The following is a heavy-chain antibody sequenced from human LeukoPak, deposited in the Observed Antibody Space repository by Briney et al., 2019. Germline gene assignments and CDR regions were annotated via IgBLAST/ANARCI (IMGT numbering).Heavy chain of an antibody. D-gene: IGHD3-10*01. CDR1: GFTFSSYW. CDR2: IKQDGSEK. J-gene: IGHJ5*02. CDR3: ARAYGSGSHNWFDP. Sequence: PGGSLRLSCAASGFTFSSYWMSWVRQAPGKGLEWVANIKQDGSEKYYVDSVKGRFTISRDNAKNTLYLQMNSLRAEDTAVYYCARAYGSGSHNWFDPWGQGTLVTVSS. V-gene: IGHV3-7*04.